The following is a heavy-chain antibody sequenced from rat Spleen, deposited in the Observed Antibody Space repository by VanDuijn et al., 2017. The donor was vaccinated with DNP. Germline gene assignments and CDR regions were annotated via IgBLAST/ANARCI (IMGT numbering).Heavy chain of an antibody. CDR2: ISSGGST. CDR1: GFSLTIFG. J-gene: IGHJ2*01. V-gene: IGHV2S12*01. Sequence: QVQLKESGPGLVQPSQTLSLTCTVSGFSLTIFGVTWVRQPPGKGLEWIAAISSGGSTYYNSTLKSRLSITRDTSKSQVFLKMNSLQTEDTAIYYCTREIPHAFDYWGQGVMVTVSS. CDR3: TREIPHAFDY. D-gene: IGHD2-1*01.